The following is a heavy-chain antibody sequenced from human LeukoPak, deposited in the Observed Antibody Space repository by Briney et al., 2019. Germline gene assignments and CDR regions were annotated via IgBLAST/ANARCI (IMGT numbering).Heavy chain of an antibody. J-gene: IGHJ3*02. V-gene: IGHV4-39*07. Sequence: KASETLSLTCSVFGGSINNITTYWAWIRRPPGKGLEWIGSVYYTGSTNYNPSLKSRVTMSIDTSKNQFSLTVTSVTAADTAVYFCARDAHLTLRAFHIWGQGTMVTVSS. CDR2: VYYTGST. CDR3: ARDAHLTLRAFHI. CDR1: GGSINNITTY.